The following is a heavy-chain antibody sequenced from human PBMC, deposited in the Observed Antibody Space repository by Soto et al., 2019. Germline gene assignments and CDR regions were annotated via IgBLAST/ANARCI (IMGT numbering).Heavy chain of an antibody. CDR2: ISYDGSNK. D-gene: IGHD5-18*01. V-gene: IGHV3-30-3*01. CDR3: ARDQEEYSYGLKDDAFDI. CDR1: GFTFSSYA. J-gene: IGHJ3*02. Sequence: QVQLVESGGGVVQPGRSLRLSCAASGFTFSSYAMHWVRQAPGKGLEWVAVISYDGSNKYYADSVKGRFTISRDNSKNPLYLQMNSLRAEDTAVYYCARDQEEYSYGLKDDAFDIWGQGTMVTVSS.